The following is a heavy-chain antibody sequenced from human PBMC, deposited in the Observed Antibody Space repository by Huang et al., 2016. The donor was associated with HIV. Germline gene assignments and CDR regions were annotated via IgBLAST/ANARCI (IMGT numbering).Heavy chain of an antibody. CDR1: GLSGSGNY. Sequence: EVQVVESGGGLTQPGGSLRLCCVVSGLSGSGNYMSWVRQVPGKGLEWIAIFDNGDDTFYADSVKGRFTISRDNSRNTVFLQMNSLRAEDTAVYYCATFTIFGVDKGVWGQGTTVTVSS. J-gene: IGHJ6*02. CDR2: FDNGDDT. V-gene: IGHV3-53*01. CDR3: ATFTIFGVDKGV. D-gene: IGHD3-3*01.